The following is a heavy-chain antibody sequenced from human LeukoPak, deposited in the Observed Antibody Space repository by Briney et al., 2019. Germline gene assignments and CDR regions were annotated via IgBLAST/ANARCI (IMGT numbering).Heavy chain of an antibody. D-gene: IGHD3-10*01. CDR1: GITFSDYG. CDR2: IRYDGINK. J-gene: IGHJ3*02. CDR3: AKEGDYYGSGSYRDGFDI. Sequence: PGGSLRLSCAASGITFSDYGMHWVRQAPGKGLEWVAFIRYDGINKYYADSVKGRFTISRDSFKNTLYLQMNSLRPEDTAVYYCAKEGDYYGSGSYRDGFDIWGQGTRATVSS. V-gene: IGHV3-30*02.